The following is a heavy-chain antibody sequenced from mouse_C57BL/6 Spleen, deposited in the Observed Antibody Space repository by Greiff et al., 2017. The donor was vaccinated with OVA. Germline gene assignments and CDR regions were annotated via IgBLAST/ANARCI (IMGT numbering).Heavy chain of an antibody. CDR2: IDPSDSYT. CDR1: GYTFTSYW. D-gene: IGHD6-1*01. Sequence: QVQLQQPGAELVMPGASVKLSCKASGYTFTSYWMHWVKQRPGQGLEWIGEIDPSDSYTNYNQKFKGKSTLTVDKSSSTAYMQLSSLTSEDSAVDCCALYYCDYWGQGTTRTVSS. V-gene: IGHV1-69*01. CDR3: ALYYCDY. J-gene: IGHJ2*01.